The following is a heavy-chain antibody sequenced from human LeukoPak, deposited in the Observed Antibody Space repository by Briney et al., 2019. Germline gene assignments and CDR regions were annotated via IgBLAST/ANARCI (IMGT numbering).Heavy chain of an antibody. Sequence: SETLSLTCAVYGGSFSGYYWSWIRQPPGKGLEWIGEINHSGSTNYNPSLKSRVTISVDTSKNQFSLKLSSVTAADTAVYYCARARRPTETHGGWFDPSGQGTLVTVSS. V-gene: IGHV4-34*01. CDR1: GGSFSGYY. J-gene: IGHJ5*02. CDR2: INHSGST. D-gene: IGHD4-17*01. CDR3: ARARRPTETHGGWFDP.